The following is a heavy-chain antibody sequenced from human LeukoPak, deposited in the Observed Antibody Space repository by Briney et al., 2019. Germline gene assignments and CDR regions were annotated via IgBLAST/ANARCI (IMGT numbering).Heavy chain of an antibody. V-gene: IGHV3-48*01. D-gene: IGHD3-10*01. J-gene: IGHJ4*02. CDR3: AGLLWFGEPGTYFDY. Sequence: GGSLRLSCAASGFTFSSYSMNWVRQAPGKGLEWVSYISSSSSTIYYADSVRGRFTISRDNSKNTLYLQMNSLRAEDTAVYYCAGLLWFGEPGTYFDYWGQGTLVTVSS. CDR1: GFTFSSYS. CDR2: ISSSSSTI.